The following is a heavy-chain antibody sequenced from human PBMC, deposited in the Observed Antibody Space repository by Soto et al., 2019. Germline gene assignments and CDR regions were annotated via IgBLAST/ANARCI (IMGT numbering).Heavy chain of an antibody. Sequence: EVQLVESGGGLVKPGGSLRLSCAASGFTFSSYSMNWVRQAPGKGLEWVSSISSSSSYIYYADSVKGRFTISRDNAKNSLYLQMTSLRAEDTAVYYCARCIAVAEGADYWGQGTLVTVSS. CDR2: ISSSSSYI. J-gene: IGHJ4*02. D-gene: IGHD6-19*01. V-gene: IGHV3-21*01. CDR3: ARCIAVAEGADY. CDR1: GFTFSSYS.